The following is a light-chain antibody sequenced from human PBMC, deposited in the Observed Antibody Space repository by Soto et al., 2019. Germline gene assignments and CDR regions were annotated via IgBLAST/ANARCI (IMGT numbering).Light chain of an antibody. CDR1: SSDIGGYNY. J-gene: IGLJ3*02. V-gene: IGLV2-14*01. Sequence: QSALTQPASVSGSPGQSITISCTGTSSDIGGYNYVSWYQRHPGKVPKLIIYEVTSRPSGGSHRFSGSKSGNTASLTISGLQPEDEAEYFCSSFTSSGTPVFGGGTKLTVL. CDR3: SSFTSSGTPV. CDR2: EVT.